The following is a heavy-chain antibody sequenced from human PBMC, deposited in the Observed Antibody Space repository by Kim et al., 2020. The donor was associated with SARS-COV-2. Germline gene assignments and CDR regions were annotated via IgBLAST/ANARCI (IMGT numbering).Heavy chain of an antibody. CDR3: ARLCSKLVRGRGGDY. D-gene: IGHD3-10*01. J-gene: IGHJ4*02. Sequence: SVKVSCKASGGTFSSYAISWVRQAPGQGLEWMGGIIPIFGTANYAQKFQGRVTITADESTSTAYMELSSLRSEDTAVYYCARLCSKLVRGRGGDYWGQGTLVTVSS. CDR2: IIPIFGTA. CDR1: GGTFSSYA. V-gene: IGHV1-69*13.